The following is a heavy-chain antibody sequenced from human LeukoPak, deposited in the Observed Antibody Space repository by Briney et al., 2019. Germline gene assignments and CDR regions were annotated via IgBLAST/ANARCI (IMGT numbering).Heavy chain of an antibody. V-gene: IGHV4-4*07. CDR3: VRVSLRYFDWLLPTAGKEWFDP. J-gene: IGHJ5*02. D-gene: IGHD3-9*01. Sequence: PSETLSLTCTVSGGSISSYYWSWIRQPAGKGLEWIGRIYTSGSTNYNPSLKSRVTMSVDTSKNQFSLKLSSVTAADTAVYYCVRVSLRYFDWLLPTAGKEWFDPWGQGTLVTVSS. CDR1: GGSISSYY. CDR2: IYTSGST.